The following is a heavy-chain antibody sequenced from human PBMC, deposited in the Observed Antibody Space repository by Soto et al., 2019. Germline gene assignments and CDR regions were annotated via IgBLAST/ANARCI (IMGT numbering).Heavy chain of an antibody. D-gene: IGHD3-22*01. V-gene: IGHV3-23*01. CDR1: GFTFSSYA. CDR2: ISGSGGST. J-gene: IGHJ4*02. Sequence: EVQLLESGGGLVQPGGSLRLSCAASGFTFSSYAMSWVRQAPGKGLEWVSAISGSGGSTYYADSVKGRFTISRDNYKHTLYGKMNSLRAEDTPVYYCAKGPNTIIVVVIRGAYYFDYWGQGTLVTVSS. CDR3: AKGPNTIIVVVIRGAYYFDY.